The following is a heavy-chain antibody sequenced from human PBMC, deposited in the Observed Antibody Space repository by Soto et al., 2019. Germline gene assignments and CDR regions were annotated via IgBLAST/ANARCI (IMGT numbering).Heavy chain of an antibody. Sequence: SETLSLTCTVSGGSISSSSYYWGWIRQPPGKGLEWIGSIYYSGSTYYNPSLKSRVTISVDTSKNQFSLKLSSVTAADTAVYYCATTIAVAGTEDYYYYYGMDVWGQGTTVTVSS. D-gene: IGHD6-19*01. CDR2: IYYSGST. J-gene: IGHJ6*02. CDR3: ATTIAVAGTEDYYYYYGMDV. CDR1: GGSISSSSYY. V-gene: IGHV4-39*01.